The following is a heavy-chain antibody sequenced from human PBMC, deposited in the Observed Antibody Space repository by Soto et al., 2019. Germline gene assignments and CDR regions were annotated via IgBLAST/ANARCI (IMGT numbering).Heavy chain of an antibody. CDR2: IYYSGST. J-gene: IGHJ5*02. D-gene: IGHD3-10*01. Sequence: SETLSLTCTVSGGSISSGGYYWSWIRQHPGKGLEWIGYIYYSGSTYYNPSLKSRVTISVDTSKNQFSLKQSAVTAADTAVDYCARGGYYGSGGYYNRLWWFDPWGQGTLVTVSS. CDR1: GGSISSGGYY. V-gene: IGHV4-31*03. CDR3: ARGGYYGSGGYYNRLWWFDP.